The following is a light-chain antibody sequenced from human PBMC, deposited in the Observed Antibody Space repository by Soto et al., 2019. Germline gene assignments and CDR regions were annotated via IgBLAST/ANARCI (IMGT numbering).Light chain of an antibody. CDR3: QQSYSTPWT. V-gene: IGKV1-39*01. Sequence: DIQMTQSPSTLSSSVGDRVTITFLASQSISSYLNLYQQKPGKAPKLLIYAASSLQSGVPSRFSGSGSGTDFTLTISSLQPEDFATYYCQQSYSTPWTFGQVTKVAIK. J-gene: IGKJ1*01. CDR1: QSISSY. CDR2: AAS.